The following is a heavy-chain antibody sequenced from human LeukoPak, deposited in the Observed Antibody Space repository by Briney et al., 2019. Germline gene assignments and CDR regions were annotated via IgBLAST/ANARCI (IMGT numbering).Heavy chain of an antibody. CDR3: ARVHDSSGYASHAFDI. CDR1: GGSISSSSYY. D-gene: IGHD3-22*01. CDR2: IYYSGST. J-gene: IGHJ3*02. Sequence: SETLSLTCTVSGGSISSSSYYWGWIRQPPGKGLEWIGSIYYSGSTYYNPSLKSRVTISVDTSKNQFSLKLSSVTAADTAVYYCARVHDSSGYASHAFDIWGQGTMVTVSS. V-gene: IGHV4-39*01.